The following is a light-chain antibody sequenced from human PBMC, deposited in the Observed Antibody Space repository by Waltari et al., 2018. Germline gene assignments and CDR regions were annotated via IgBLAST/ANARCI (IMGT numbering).Light chain of an antibody. V-gene: IGKV3-11*01. J-gene: IGKJ4*01. Sequence: EVVLTQSPATLSLSPGERATLSCRASQSGYNFLAWYQQKPGQAPRLLIYGASQRATGIPARFSGSGSGTGFTLTISSLEPEDVAVYYCQQRANWPPLTFGGGTKVEIK. CDR2: GAS. CDR3: QQRANWPPLT. CDR1: QSGYNF.